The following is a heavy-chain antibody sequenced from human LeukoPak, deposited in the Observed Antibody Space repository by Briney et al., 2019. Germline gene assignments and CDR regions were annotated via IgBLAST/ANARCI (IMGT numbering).Heavy chain of an antibody. J-gene: IGHJ4*02. D-gene: IGHD4-17*01. V-gene: IGHV4-59*12. Sequence: SETLSLTCTVSGGSINTFYWSWIRQPPGKRLEWIGYVYYSGSTNYNPSLKSRVTISVDESRTQLSLRLESVTAADTAVYYCARGTITTVTDSWGPGTQVAVSS. CDR2: VYYSGST. CDR1: GGSINTFY. CDR3: ARGTITTVTDS.